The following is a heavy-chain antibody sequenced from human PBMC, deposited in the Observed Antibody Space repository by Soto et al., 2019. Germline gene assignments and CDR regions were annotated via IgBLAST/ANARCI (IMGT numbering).Heavy chain of an antibody. CDR1: GFTFSNAW. CDR3: ARRYEGSGTYYYYYMDV. D-gene: IGHD3-10*01. V-gene: IGHV3-15*07. CDR2: IKSKTDGGTT. J-gene: IGHJ6*03. Sequence: PGGSLRLSCAASGFTFSNAWMNWVRQAPGKGLEWVGRIKSKTDGGTTDYAAPVKGRFTISRGDSKNTLYLQMNSLKTEDTAVYYCARRYEGSGTYYYYYMDVWGKGTTVTVSS.